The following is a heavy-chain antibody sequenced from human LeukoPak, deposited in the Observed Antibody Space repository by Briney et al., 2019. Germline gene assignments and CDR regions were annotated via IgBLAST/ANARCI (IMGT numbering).Heavy chain of an antibody. CDR1: GGSISSYY. CDR2: IYYSGST. CDR3: ARDYYDSSDYYSRAFDI. V-gene: IGHV4-59*01. Sequence: PSETLSLTCTVSGGSISSYYWSWIRQPPGKGLEWIGYIYYSGSTNYNPSLKSRVTISVDTSKNQFSLKLSSVTAADTAVYYCARDYYDSSDYYSRAFDIWGQGTMVTVSS. J-gene: IGHJ3*02. D-gene: IGHD3-22*01.